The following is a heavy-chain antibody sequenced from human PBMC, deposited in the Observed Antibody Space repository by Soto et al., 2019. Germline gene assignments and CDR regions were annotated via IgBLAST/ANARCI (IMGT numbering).Heavy chain of an antibody. D-gene: IGHD6-19*01. Sequence: ASVKVSCKASGYTFTSYDINWVRQAPGKGLEWMGGFDPEDGETIYAQKFQGRVTMTEDTSTDTAYMELSSLRSEDTAVYYCATGAKAVAGFDYWGQGTLVTVSS. CDR3: ATGAKAVAGFDY. CDR2: FDPEDGET. J-gene: IGHJ4*02. V-gene: IGHV1-24*01. CDR1: GYTFTSYD.